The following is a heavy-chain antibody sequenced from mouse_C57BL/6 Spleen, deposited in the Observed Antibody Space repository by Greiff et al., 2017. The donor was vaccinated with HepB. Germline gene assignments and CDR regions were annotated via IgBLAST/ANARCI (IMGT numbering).Heavy chain of an antibody. Sequence: QVQLQQPGAELVKPGASVKLSCKASGYTFTSYWMQWGKQRPGQGLAWIGEIDPSDSYTNYNQKFKGKATLTVDTSSSTAYMQLSSLTSEDSAVYYSAKESSGDIAYRGQGRLGTVSA. CDR2: IDPSDSYT. J-gene: IGHJ3*01. V-gene: IGHV1-50*01. CDR3: AKESSGDIAY. D-gene: IGHD3-2*02. CDR1: GYTFTSYW.